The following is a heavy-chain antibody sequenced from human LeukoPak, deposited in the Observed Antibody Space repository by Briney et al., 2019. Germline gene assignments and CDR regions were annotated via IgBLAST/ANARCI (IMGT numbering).Heavy chain of an antibody. CDR2: INTDGSST. V-gene: IGHV3-74*01. Sequence: GGSLRLSCAASGFAFSSYWMHWVRQAPGKGLVWVSRINTDGSSTSYADSVKGRFTISRDNAKNTLYLQMNSLRAEDTAVYYCARTVPGYFFDYWGQGTLVTVSS. J-gene: IGHJ4*02. D-gene: IGHD3-10*01. CDR1: GFAFSSYW. CDR3: ARTVPGYFFDY.